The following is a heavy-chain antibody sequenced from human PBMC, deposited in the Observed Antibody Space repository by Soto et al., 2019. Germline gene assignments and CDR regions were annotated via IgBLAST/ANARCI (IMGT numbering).Heavy chain of an antibody. V-gene: IGHV4-31*03. Sequence: SETLSLTCSVSGASIRSGGFYWSWLRQSPGKGLEWIGHIYYTGSTFVSPSLKGRLTISLDTSKDQFSLDLSSVTAADTAMYYCARIEMASIKWGRGTLVTVSS. CDR3: ARIEMASIK. CDR2: IYYTGST. J-gene: IGHJ4*02. CDR1: GASIRSGGFY. D-gene: IGHD5-12*01.